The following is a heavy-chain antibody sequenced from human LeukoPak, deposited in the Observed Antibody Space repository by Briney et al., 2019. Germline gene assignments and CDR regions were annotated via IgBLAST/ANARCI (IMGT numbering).Heavy chain of an antibody. CDR2: ILSSGST. CDR1: SGSINNYY. V-gene: IGHV4-59*01. Sequence: SETLSLTCTVSSGSINNYYWSWIRQTPGKGLEWIGYILSSGSTNYNPSVKSRVTISVDTSKNQFSLKLRSVTAADTAVYYCARDYGGNSGAFDIWGQGTMVTVSS. D-gene: IGHD4-23*01. J-gene: IGHJ3*02. CDR3: ARDYGGNSGAFDI.